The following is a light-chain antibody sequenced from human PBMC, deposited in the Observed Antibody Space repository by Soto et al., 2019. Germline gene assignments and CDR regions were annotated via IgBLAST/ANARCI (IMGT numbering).Light chain of an antibody. V-gene: IGKV1-5*01. Sequence: IHMTHSPSTLSASLLDRVTITCRASQSISTWLAWYQQKPGKAPKLLIYDASSLEGGVPSRFSGSGSGTDFTLTISSLQSEDFTVYYCQQCNSAPLTFGGGTKVNIK. J-gene: IGKJ4*01. CDR3: QQCNSAPLT. CDR1: QSISTW. CDR2: DAS.